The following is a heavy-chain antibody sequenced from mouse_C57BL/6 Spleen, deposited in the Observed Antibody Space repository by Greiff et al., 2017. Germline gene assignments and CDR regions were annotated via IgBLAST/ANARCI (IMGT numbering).Heavy chain of an antibody. CDR3: ANSNGSSFCWYFDV. D-gene: IGHD1-1*01. CDR2: ISSGSSTI. Sequence: EVQVVESGGGLVKPGGSLKLSCAASGFTFSDYGMHWVRQAPEKGLEWVAYISSGSSTIYYADTVKGRFTISRDNAKNTLFLQMTSLRSEDTAMYYCANSNGSSFCWYFDVWGTGTTVTVSS. V-gene: IGHV5-17*01. CDR1: GFTFSDYG. J-gene: IGHJ1*03.